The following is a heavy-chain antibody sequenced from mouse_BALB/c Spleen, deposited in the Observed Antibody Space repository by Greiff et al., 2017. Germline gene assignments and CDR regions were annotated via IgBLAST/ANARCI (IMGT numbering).Heavy chain of an antibody. CDR3: AKLGLYAMDY. V-gene: IGHV3-2*02. D-gene: IGHD4-1*01. CDR1: GYSITSDYA. J-gene: IGHJ4*01. Sequence: EVKLQESGPGLVKPSQSLSLTCTVTGYSITSDYAWNWIRQFPGNKLEWMGYISYSGSTSYNPSLKSRISITRDTSKNQFFLQLNSVTTEDTATYYCAKLGLYAMDYWGQGTSVTVSS. CDR2: ISYSGST.